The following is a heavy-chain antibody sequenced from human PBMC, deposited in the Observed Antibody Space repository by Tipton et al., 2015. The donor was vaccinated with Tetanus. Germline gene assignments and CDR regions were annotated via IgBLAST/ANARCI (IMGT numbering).Heavy chain of an antibody. CDR1: GGTFSSYA. CDR2: IIPIFGTA. J-gene: IGHJ2*01. V-gene: IGHV1-69*14. CDR3: ARRRDGYNGVAGRDWYFDL. D-gene: IGHD5-24*01. Sequence: QVQLVQSGAEVKKSGSSVKVSCKASGGTFSSYAIGWVRQAPGQGLEWMGGIIPIFGTANYAQKFQGRVTITADKSTSTAYMELSSLRSEDTAVYYCARRRDGYNGVAGRDWYFDLWGRGTLVTVSS.